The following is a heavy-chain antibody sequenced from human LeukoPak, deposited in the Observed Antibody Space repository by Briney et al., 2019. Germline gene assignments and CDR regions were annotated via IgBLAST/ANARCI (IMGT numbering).Heavy chain of an antibody. D-gene: IGHD2-21*02. CDR1: GGSISSYY. Sequence: SETLSLTCTVSGGSISSYYWSWIRQPPGKGLEWIGYIYYSGSTNYNPSLKSRVTISVDTSKNQFSLKLSSVTAADTAMYYCARDRIVVVTATTDYWGQGTLVTVSS. CDR2: IYYSGST. CDR3: ARDRIVVVTATTDY. J-gene: IGHJ4*02. V-gene: IGHV4-59*12.